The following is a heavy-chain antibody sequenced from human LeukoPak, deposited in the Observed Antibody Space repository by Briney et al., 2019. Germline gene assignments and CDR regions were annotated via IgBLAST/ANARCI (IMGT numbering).Heavy chain of an antibody. J-gene: IGHJ6*02. CDR2: MNPNSGNT. D-gene: IGHD4-11*01. V-gene: IGHV1-8*01. Sequence: GASVKVSCKASGYTFTSYDINWVRQATGQGLEWMGWMNPNSGNTGHAQKFQGRVTMTRNTSISTAYMELSSLRSEDTAVYYRARVYSNYLSSYGMDVWGQGTTVTVSS. CDR1: GYTFTSYD. CDR3: ARVYSNYLSSYGMDV.